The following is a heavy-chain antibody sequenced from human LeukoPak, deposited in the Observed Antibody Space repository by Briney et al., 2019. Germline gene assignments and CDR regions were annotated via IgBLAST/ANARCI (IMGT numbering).Heavy chain of an antibody. CDR2: ISGSGDVT. CDR3: ERVKRDCSGGTCYSYDY. Sequence: GGSLRLSCAASRFTFKTYAVNWVRQAPGKGLEWVSAISGSGDVTYYADSVRGRFTISRDNSKNTLYLQMNSLRAEDTAVYYCERVKRDCSGGTCYSYDYWGQGTLVTVSS. CDR1: RFTFKTYA. V-gene: IGHV3-23*01. D-gene: IGHD2-15*01. J-gene: IGHJ4*02.